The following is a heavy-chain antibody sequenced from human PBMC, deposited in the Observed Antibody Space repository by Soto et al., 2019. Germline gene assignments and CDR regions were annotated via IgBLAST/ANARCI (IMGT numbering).Heavy chain of an antibody. CDR1: GGSISSGDYY. CDR3: ARGGSGDIVVVAAIDY. Sequence: QVQLQESGPGLVKPSQTLSLTCSVSGGSISSGDYYWSWVRQHPGKGLEWIGYIFYSGSTYYNPSLKSRVTISVDTSKNQFSLKLSSVTAADTAVYYCARGGSGDIVVVAAIDYLGQGTLVTVSS. D-gene: IGHD2-15*01. CDR2: IFYSGST. V-gene: IGHV4-31*03. J-gene: IGHJ4*02.